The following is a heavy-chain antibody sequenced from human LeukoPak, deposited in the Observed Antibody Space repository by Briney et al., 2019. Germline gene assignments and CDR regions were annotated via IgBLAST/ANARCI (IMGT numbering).Heavy chain of an antibody. CDR1: GGSISSYY. D-gene: IGHD2-15*01. CDR3: ARLGGSTSRLYYFDY. V-gene: IGHV4-59*08. Sequence: SETLSLTCTVSGGSISSYYWSWIRQPPAKGLEWIGYISYSGSTYYNPSLKSRVTLSVDTSKSQFSLKLSSVTAADTAVYYCARLGGSTSRLYYFDYWGQGTLVTVSS. CDR2: ISYSGST. J-gene: IGHJ4*02.